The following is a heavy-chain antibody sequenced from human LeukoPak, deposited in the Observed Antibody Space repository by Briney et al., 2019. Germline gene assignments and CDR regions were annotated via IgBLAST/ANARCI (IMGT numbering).Heavy chain of an antibody. Sequence: GGSLRLSCAASGFTVSRNYMSWVRQAPGKGLECVSVIYSGGNTYYTDSVKGRFTISRDNSKNTLYLQMNSLRAEDTAVYYCARKTDSGGQGDYWGPGTLVTVSS. CDR2: IYSGGNT. CDR1: GFTVSRNY. D-gene: IGHD3-22*01. J-gene: IGHJ4*02. V-gene: IGHV3-66*01. CDR3: ARKTDSGGQGDY.